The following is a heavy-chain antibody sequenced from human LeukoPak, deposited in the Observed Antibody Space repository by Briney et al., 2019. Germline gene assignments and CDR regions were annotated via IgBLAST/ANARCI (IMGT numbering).Heavy chain of an antibody. CDR1: GYTFTDYY. D-gene: IGHD3-10*01. V-gene: IGHV1-2*02. CDR3: ARDLYGSGSFGY. Sequence: ASVKVSCKASGYTFTDYYMHWVRQAPGQGLEWMGWINPNSGGTNYAQKFQGRVTMTRDTSISTAYMEPSSLKSDDTAVYYCARDLYGSGSFGYWGQGTLVTVSS. CDR2: INPNSGGT. J-gene: IGHJ4*02.